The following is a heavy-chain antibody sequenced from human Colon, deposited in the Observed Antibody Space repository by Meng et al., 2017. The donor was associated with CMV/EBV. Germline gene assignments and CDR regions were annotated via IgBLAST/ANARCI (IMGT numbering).Heavy chain of an antibody. CDR1: GGSMSSGNFY. D-gene: IGHD3-16*01. CDR2: IYYSGIT. V-gene: IGHV4-30-4*08. Sequence: SETLSLTCTVSGGSMSSGNFYWNWIRQPPGKGLEWIGYIYYSGITYYNPSLRGRVTISVDTSKNQFSLRLTSVTAADTAVYYCARELRLGESPWGQGTLVTVSS. J-gene: IGHJ4*02. CDR3: ARELRLGESP.